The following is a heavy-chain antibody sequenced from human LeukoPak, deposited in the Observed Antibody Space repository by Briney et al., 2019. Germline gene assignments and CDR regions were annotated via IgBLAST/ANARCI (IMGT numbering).Heavy chain of an antibody. CDR2: ISGSGDST. CDR3: AKRSNGWSLRITRFDY. CDR1: GFTFSSYA. V-gene: IGHV3-23*01. Sequence: GGSLRLSCAASGFTFSSYAMSWVRQAPGKGLEWASGISGSGDSTYYADSVKGRFTISRDNSKNTLYLLMDSLRAADTAVYYCAKRSNGWSLRITRFDYWGQGTLVTVSS. D-gene: IGHD6-19*01. J-gene: IGHJ4*02.